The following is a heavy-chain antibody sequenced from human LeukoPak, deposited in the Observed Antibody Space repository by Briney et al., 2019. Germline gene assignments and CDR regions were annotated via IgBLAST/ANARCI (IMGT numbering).Heavy chain of an antibody. J-gene: IGHJ4*02. D-gene: IGHD4-17*01. V-gene: IGHV3-48*02. CDR2: ISSSRSTI. CDR1: GFTFSDYY. Sequence: GGSLRLSCAASGFTFSDYYVNWVRQAPGKGLEWVSYISSSRSTIYYADSVKGRFTISRDNAKNSLYLQMSSLRDEDTAVYYCARDYGDSGEYFDYWGQGTLVTVSS. CDR3: ARDYGDSGEYFDY.